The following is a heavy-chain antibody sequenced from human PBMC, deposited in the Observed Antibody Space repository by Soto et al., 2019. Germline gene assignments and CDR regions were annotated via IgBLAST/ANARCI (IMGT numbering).Heavy chain of an antibody. V-gene: IGHV3-23*01. CDR1: GFTFSSYA. J-gene: IGHJ4*02. CDR2: ISGSGGST. CDR3: AKDKYYDFWSGYPIGYYFDY. Sequence: GGSLRLSCAASGFTFSSYAMSWVRQAPGKGLEWVSAISGSGGSTYYADSVKGRFTISRDNSKNTLYLQMNSLRAEDTAVYYCAKDKYYDFWSGYPIGYYFDYWGQGTLVTVSS. D-gene: IGHD3-3*01.